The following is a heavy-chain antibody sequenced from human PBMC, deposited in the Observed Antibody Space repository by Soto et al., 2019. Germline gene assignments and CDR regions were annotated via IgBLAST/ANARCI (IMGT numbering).Heavy chain of an antibody. J-gene: IGHJ4*02. CDR1: GYTFSNNW. V-gene: IGHV5-51*01. Sequence: EVQLVQSGAEVKKPGESLKISCKGSGYTFSNNWIGWVRQMPGKGLEWMGIIYPSESQTKYSPSFQGQVTISADKSINTAYLQWSSLKASDSAIYYCATHGAIIMGRGDPGFDYWGQGTPVTVSS. D-gene: IGHD3-10*01. CDR3: ATHGAIIMGRGDPGFDY. CDR2: IYPSESQT.